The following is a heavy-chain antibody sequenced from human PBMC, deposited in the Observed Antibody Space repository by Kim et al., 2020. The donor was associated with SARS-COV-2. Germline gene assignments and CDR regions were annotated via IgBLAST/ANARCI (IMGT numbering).Heavy chain of an antibody. CDR1: GGPFSNTV. J-gene: IGHJ6*03. CDR2: IIPSFDTT. D-gene: IGHD1-26*01. V-gene: IGHV1-69*13. Sequence: SVKVSCKASGGPFSNTVISWVRQAPGQGLEWMGRIIPSFDTTVYSHRFQGRVTITADEPTMTAYMELSSLRSEDTAVYYCARATRREVACSVCHYFCMD. CDR3: ARATRREVACSVCHYFCMD.